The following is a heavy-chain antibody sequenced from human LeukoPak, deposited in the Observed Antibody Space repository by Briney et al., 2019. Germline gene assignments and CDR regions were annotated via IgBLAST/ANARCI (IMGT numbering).Heavy chain of an antibody. CDR2: INPSGGST. D-gene: IGHD3-22*01. CDR1: GYTFTSYD. V-gene: IGHV1-46*01. J-gene: IGHJ4*02. CDR3: AREVEYYDSSGYYGNFDY. Sequence: ASVKVSCKASGYTFTSYDINWVRQATGQGLEWMGIINPSGGSTSYAQKFQGRVTMTRDMSTSTVYMELSSLRSEDTAVYYCAREVEYYDSSGYYGNFDYWGQGTLVTVSS.